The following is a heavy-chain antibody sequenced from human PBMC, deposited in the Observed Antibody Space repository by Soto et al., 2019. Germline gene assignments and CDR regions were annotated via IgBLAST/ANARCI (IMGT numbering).Heavy chain of an antibody. V-gene: IGHV1-69*06. D-gene: IGHD2-2*02. Sequence: ASVKVSCKASGGTFSSYAISWVRQAPGQGLEWMGGIIPIFGTANYAQKFQGRVTITADKSTSTDYMELSSLRSEDTAVYYCARGSPVVVVPAAIRPFYCCYGMDVWGQGTTVTVSS. CDR2: IIPIFGTA. CDR1: GGTFSSYA. J-gene: IGHJ6*02. CDR3: ARGSPVVVVPAAIRPFYCCYGMDV.